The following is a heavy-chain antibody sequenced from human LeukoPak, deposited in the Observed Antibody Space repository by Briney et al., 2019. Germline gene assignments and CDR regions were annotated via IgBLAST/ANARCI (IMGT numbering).Heavy chain of an antibody. CDR3: ARGGGRIAAAGYDY. V-gene: IGHV1-2*02. J-gene: IGHJ4*02. D-gene: IGHD6-13*01. CDR2: INPSSGGT. Sequence: ASLKVSCKASEYTFTAYYVHWVRQAPGQGLEWMGWINPSSGGTNYAQKFLARVTLTRDTSLTTAYMELSRLTSDDTAVYYCARGGGRIAAAGYDYWGQGTLVTVSS. CDR1: EYTFTAYY.